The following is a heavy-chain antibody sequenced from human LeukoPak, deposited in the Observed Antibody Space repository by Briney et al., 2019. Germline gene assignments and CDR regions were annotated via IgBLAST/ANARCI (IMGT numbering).Heavy chain of an antibody. J-gene: IGHJ4*02. CDR3: AREGDSSGYYYVDY. CDR1: GFTFSSYA. V-gene: IGHV3-23*01. D-gene: IGHD3-22*01. CDR2: ISGSGGST. Sequence: GGSLRLSCAASGFTFSSYAMSWVRQAPGKGLEWVSAISGSGGSTYYADSVKGRFTISRDNAKNTLYLQMNSLRAEDTAVYYCAREGDSSGYYYVDYWGQGTLVTVSS.